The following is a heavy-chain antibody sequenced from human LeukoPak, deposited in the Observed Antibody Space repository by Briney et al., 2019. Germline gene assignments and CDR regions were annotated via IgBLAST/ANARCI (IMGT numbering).Heavy chain of an antibody. CDR3: ASMGSYSFDY. J-gene: IGHJ4*02. CDR2: INTGTGNP. Sequence: GASVKVSCKTSGYTFTNYAINWMRQAPGQGLEFMGWINTGTGNPTYAQDFKGRFVFSLDTSVSTAYLQISILKPEDTAVYYCASMGSYSFDYWGQGTLVTVSS. CDR1: GYTFTNYA. D-gene: IGHD2-21*01. V-gene: IGHV7-4-1*02.